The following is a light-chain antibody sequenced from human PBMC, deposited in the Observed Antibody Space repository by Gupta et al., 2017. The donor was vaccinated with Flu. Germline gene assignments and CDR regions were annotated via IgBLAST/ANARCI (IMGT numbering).Light chain of an antibody. J-gene: IGKJ2*01. CDR1: QSVSSY. CDR3: QQHSNWPKDT. Sequence: EIVLTQSPATLSLPPGERATLSCRASQSVSSYLAWYQQNPGKPPSLLIYDVSNRAPGVPAGFSGGRCGADFTITISSLEPEDYAVFYCQQHSNWPKDTFGQGTKLEIK. V-gene: IGKV3-11*01. CDR2: DVS.